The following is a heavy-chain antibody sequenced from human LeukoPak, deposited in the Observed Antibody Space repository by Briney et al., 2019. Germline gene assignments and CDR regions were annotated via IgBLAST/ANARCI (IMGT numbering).Heavy chain of an antibody. V-gene: IGHV1-18*01. Sequence: ASVKVSCKASGYTFTSYGTSWVRQAPGQGLEWMGWISAYNGNTNYAQKLQGRVTMTTDTSTSTAYMELRSLRSDDTVVYYCARDRNGGWYYYDSSGYYSDYWGQGTLVTVSS. CDR2: ISAYNGNT. CDR3: ARDRNGGWYYYDSSGYYSDY. CDR1: GYTFTSYG. D-gene: IGHD3-22*01. J-gene: IGHJ4*02.